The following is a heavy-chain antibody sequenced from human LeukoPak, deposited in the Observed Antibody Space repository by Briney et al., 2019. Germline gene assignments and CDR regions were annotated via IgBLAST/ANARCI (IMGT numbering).Heavy chain of an antibody. V-gene: IGHV3-23*01. CDR1: GFTFSSYA. CDR3: ARGKRIVVVTDNYYGMDV. J-gene: IGHJ6*02. Sequence: PGGSLRLSCAASGFTFSSYAMSWVRQAPGKGLEWVSAISGSGGSTYYADSVKGRFTISRDNSKNTLYLQMNSLRAEDTAVYYCARGKRIVVVTDNYYGMDVWGQGTTVTVSS. D-gene: IGHD2-21*02. CDR2: ISGSGGST.